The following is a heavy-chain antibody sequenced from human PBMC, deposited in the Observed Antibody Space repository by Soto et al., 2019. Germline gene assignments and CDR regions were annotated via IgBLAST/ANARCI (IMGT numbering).Heavy chain of an antibody. D-gene: IGHD2-8*01. Sequence: ASVTVSCKASGYTFTRFSLHWLQQAPGQGLERMRWITLSNGNTNYTKKFQGRVTITRGVSLRSAYIELSCLRSEDSAVYYWARLGPQYDIVLMEYTLAHDYWGQGTLVTVSS. CDR2: ITLSNGNT. CDR3: ARLGPQYDIVLMEYTLAHDY. CDR1: GYTFTRFS. V-gene: IGHV1-45*02. J-gene: IGHJ4*02.